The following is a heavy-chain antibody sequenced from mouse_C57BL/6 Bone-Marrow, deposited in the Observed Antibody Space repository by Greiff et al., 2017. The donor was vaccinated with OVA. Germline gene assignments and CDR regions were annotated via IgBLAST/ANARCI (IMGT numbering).Heavy chain of an antibody. CDR1: GYTFTSYW. D-gene: IGHD1-1*01. CDR3: ARKGIYYYGSSLMDY. J-gene: IGHJ4*01. V-gene: IGHV1-69*01. Sequence: QVHVKQPGAELVMPGASVKLSCKASGYTFTSYWMHWVKQRPGQGLEWIGEIDPSDSYTNYNQKFKGKSTLTVDKSSSTAYMQLSSLTSEDSAVYYCARKGIYYYGSSLMDYWGQGTSVTVSS. CDR2: IDPSDSYT.